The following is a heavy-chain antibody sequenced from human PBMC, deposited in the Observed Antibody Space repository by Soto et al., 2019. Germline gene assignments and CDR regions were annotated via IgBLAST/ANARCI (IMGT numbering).Heavy chain of an antibody. CDR2: IIPIFGTA. CDR3: ARGLLAFCGGECYTDAFDI. D-gene: IGHD2-21*01. J-gene: IGHJ3*02. V-gene: IGHV1-69*01. CDR1: GGTFSSYA. Sequence: HVQLVQSGAEVKKPGSSVKVSCKASGGTFSSYAISWVRQAPGQGLEWMGGIIPIFGTANYAQKFQGRVTITADESTSTAYMELSSLRSEDTAVYYCARGLLAFCGGECYTDAFDIWGQGTMVTVSS.